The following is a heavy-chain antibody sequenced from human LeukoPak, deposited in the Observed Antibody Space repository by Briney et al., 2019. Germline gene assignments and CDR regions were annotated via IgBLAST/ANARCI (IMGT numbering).Heavy chain of an antibody. D-gene: IGHD3-16*01. Sequence: GGSLRLSSAASGFTFSSYEMNWVRQAPGKGLEWVSYISKSGSEIYYADSVKGRFTISRDNAKNSLYLQMSSLRDEDTAMYYCARELKQVSWGDYWGPGTLVTVSS. CDR1: GFTFSSYE. J-gene: IGHJ4*02. CDR2: ISKSGSEI. V-gene: IGHV3-48*03. CDR3: ARELKQVSWGDY.